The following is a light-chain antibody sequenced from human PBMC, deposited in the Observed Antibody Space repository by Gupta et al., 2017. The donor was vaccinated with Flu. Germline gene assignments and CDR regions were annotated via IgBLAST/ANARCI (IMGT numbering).Light chain of an antibody. CDR2: AVN. V-gene: IGLV2-11*03. CDR3: CSYSGIYTLNWI. Sequence: SDIRAYNYVSWYQQPPGKTPTLILYAVNKRPSWVPDRFSASKSGNTASLTISGVQTDDEADYYCCSYSGIYTLNWIFGGGTNLAVL. J-gene: IGLJ3*02. CDR1: SDIRAYNY.